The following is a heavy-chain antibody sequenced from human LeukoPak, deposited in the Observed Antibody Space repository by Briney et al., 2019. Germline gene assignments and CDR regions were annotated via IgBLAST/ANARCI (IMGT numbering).Heavy chain of an antibody. CDR2: IHYTGST. D-gene: IGHD3-10*01. Sequence: SETLSLTCTVSGSSISSYYWSWIRQSPGKGLECIGYIHYTGSTNYNPSLKSRVTISVETSKNQFSLKLKSVTAADTAVYYCARGLNPYGSGSYYENDAFDIWGQGTMVTVSS. J-gene: IGHJ3*02. CDR3: ARGLNPYGSGSYYENDAFDI. V-gene: IGHV4-59*01. CDR1: GSSISSYY.